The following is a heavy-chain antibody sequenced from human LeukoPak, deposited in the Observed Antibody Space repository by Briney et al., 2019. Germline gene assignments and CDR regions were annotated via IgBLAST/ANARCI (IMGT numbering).Heavy chain of an antibody. CDR2: IYYTGST. CDR1: GGSISSSSYY. V-gene: IGHV4-39*01. J-gene: IGHJ3*02. Sequence: SETLSLTCTVSGGSISSSSYYGAWIRQPPGKGLEWIGSIYYTGSTYYNPSLKSRVTIPADTSKNQFSLKLSSVTAADTAMYYCAFWSGYFNTLDIWGQGTVVTVSS. CDR3: AFWSGYFNTLDI. D-gene: IGHD3-3*01.